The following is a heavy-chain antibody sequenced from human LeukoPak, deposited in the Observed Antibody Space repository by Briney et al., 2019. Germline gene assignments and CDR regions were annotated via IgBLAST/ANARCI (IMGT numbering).Heavy chain of an antibody. CDR1: GGTFSSYA. J-gene: IGHJ6*02. Sequence: ASVKVSCKASGGTFSSYAISWVRQAPGQGLEWMGGIIPIFGTANYAQKFQGRVTITADESTSTAYMELSSLRSEDTAVYYCARRYYDSSGYPWNGMDAWGQGTTVTVSS. V-gene: IGHV1-69*01. CDR3: ARRYYDSSGYPWNGMDA. CDR2: IIPIFGTA. D-gene: IGHD3-22*01.